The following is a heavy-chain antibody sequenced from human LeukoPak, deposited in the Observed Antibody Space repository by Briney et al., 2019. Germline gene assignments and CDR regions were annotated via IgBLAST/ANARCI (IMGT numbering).Heavy chain of an antibody. Sequence: GGSLRLSCAASGFTFDDYAMHWVRQAPGKGLEGVSGISWNSGSIGYADAVKGRFTVSRDNAKNSLYLQMNSLRSDDTALYYCARAPISGSYSQYFYMDVWGKGTTVTISS. V-gene: IGHV3-9*01. J-gene: IGHJ6*03. CDR1: GFTFDDYA. D-gene: IGHD3-10*01. CDR3: ARAPISGSYSQYFYMDV. CDR2: ISWNSGSI.